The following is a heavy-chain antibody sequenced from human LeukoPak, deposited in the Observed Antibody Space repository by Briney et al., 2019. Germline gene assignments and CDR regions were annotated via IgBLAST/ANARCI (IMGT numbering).Heavy chain of an antibody. V-gene: IGHV3-13*01. CDR2: IGTAGDT. J-gene: IGHJ6*02. Sequence: GGSLRLSCAASGFTFSSYDMYWVRQAPGKGLEWVSAIGTAGDTYYPGSVKGRFTISRENAKNSLYLQMNSLRAGDTAVYYCARGWYYYGMDVWGQGTTVTVSS. CDR3: ARGWYYYGMDV. CDR1: GFTFSSYD.